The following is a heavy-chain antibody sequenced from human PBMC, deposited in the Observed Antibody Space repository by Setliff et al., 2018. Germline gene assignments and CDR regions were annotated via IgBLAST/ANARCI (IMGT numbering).Heavy chain of an antibody. D-gene: IGHD5-12*01. CDR1: GFTSTNYA. CDR2: IHAGNGDT. V-gene: IGHV1-3*01. J-gene: IGHJ1*01. CDR3: ASAHYYSGYIEYFQY. Sequence: ASVKVSCKASGFTSTNYAIHWVRQAPGQRPECMGWIHAGNGDTKYSQKFQGRVTITRDTSASTVYMELSSLRSEDTAAYYCASAHYYSGYIEYFQYWGQGTPVTVSS.